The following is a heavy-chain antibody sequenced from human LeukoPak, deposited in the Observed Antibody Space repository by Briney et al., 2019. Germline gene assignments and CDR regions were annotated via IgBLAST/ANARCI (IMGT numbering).Heavy chain of an antibody. D-gene: IGHD3-22*01. J-gene: IGHJ6*02. CDR2: IYYSGST. Sequence: SETLSLTCTVSGGSISSSSYYWGWIRQPPGKGLEWIGSIYYSGSTYYNPSLKSRVTISVDTSKNQFSLKLSSVTAADTAVYYCARADYDSSGPYGMDVWGQGTTVTVSS. V-gene: IGHV4-39*07. CDR1: GGSISSSSYY. CDR3: ARADYDSSGPYGMDV.